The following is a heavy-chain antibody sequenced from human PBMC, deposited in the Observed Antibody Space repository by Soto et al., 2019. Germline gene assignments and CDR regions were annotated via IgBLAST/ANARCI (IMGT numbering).Heavy chain of an antibody. J-gene: IGHJ6*02. CDR2: IIPIFGTA. CDR3: ARYCSGGSCYSYYYYGMDV. V-gene: IGHV1-69*13. CDR1: GGTFSSYA. D-gene: IGHD2-15*01. Sequence: SVKVSCKASGGTFSSYAISWVRQAPGQGLEWMGGIIPIFGTANYAQKFQGRVTITADESTSTAYMELSSLRSEDTAVYYCARYCSGGSCYSYYYYGMDVWGQGTTVTVPS.